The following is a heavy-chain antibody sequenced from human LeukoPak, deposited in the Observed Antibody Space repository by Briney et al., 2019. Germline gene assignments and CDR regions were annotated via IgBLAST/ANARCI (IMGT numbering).Heavy chain of an antibody. J-gene: IGHJ4*02. Sequence: GESLKIYCKGSGYIFTSYWIGWVRQMPGKCLEWMRIIYPGDSDTRYSPSFQGHVTISADKSISTAYLQWSSLKASDTAMYYCASRGGSGWTENFDYWGQGTLVTVSS. V-gene: IGHV5-51*01. CDR3: ASRGGSGWTENFDY. CDR2: IYPGDSDT. D-gene: IGHD6-19*01. CDR1: GYIFTSYW.